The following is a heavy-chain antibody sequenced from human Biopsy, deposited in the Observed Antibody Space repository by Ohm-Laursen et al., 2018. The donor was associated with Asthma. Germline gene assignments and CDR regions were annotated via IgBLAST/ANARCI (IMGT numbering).Heavy chain of an antibody. V-gene: IGHV1-2*06. D-gene: IGHD6-13*01. Sequence: GASVKVSCKASGGTLNNYAINWMRQAPGQGLEWMGRINPNSGGTNYAQKFQGRVTMTRDTSISTAYMEVSRLRSDDTAVYYCARGQKSAGDRWFDPWGQGTLVTVSS. CDR2: INPNSGGT. CDR3: ARGQKSAGDRWFDP. J-gene: IGHJ5*02. CDR1: GGTLNNYA.